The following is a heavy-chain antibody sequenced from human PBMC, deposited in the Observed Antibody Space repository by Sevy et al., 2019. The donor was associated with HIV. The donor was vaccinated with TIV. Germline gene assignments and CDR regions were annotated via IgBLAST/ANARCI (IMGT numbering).Heavy chain of an antibody. CDR3: ARARYYDSSGYPTAYYYYGMDV. D-gene: IGHD3-22*01. V-gene: IGHV3-74*01. CDR1: GFTFSSYW. J-gene: IGHJ6*02. Sequence: GGSLRLSCAASGFTFSSYWMHWVRQAPGKGLVWVSRINSDGSSTSYADSVKGRFTISRDNAKNTLYQQMNSLRAEDTAVYYCARARYYDSSGYPTAYYYYGMDVWGQGTTVTVSS. CDR2: INSDGSST.